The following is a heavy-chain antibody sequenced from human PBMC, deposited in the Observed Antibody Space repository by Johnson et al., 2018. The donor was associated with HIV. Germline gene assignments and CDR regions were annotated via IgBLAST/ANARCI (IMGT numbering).Heavy chain of an antibody. J-gene: IGHJ3*01. D-gene: IGHD5-18*01. CDR3: AKGEAQEGWIQLQSYALDV. CDR2: ISYDGSNK. V-gene: IGHV3-30*04. CDR1: GFTFSSYA. Sequence: QVQVVESGGGVVQPGRSLRLSCAASGFTFSSYAMHWVRQAPGKGLEWVAVISYDGSNKYYADSVKGRFTISRDNSKNTLYLQMNSLRAEDSGVYYCAKGEAQEGWIQLQSYALDVWGQGTKVIVSS.